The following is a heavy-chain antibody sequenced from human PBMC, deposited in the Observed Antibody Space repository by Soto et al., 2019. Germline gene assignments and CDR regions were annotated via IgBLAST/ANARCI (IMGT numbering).Heavy chain of an antibody. Sequence: EVQLVESGGGLVQPGGSLRLSCAASGFAVSSNYMSWVRQAPGKGLEWVSVLYTGGSTYYAESVKGRFIISRDNSKNTLFLHMNSLRADDTAMYYCARLNIAAAVYFDLWGRGTLVTVSS. CDR1: GFAVSSNY. J-gene: IGHJ2*01. CDR3: ARLNIAAAVYFDL. CDR2: LYTGGST. V-gene: IGHV3-66*04. D-gene: IGHD6-13*01.